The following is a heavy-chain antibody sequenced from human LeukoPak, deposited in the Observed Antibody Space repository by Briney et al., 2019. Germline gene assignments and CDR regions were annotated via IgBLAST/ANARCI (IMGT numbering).Heavy chain of an antibody. D-gene: IGHD5-24*01. J-gene: IGHJ4*02. V-gene: IGHV3-23*01. CDR1: GFTFSSYA. CDR3: TKGREMATIGAYY. Sequence: QSGGSLSLSCAASGFTFSSYAMRWVRQAPGEGLEWVSAISGSGDSTYYADSVKGRFTISRDHYTNTLSLQINSLRAEETAVYYCTKGREMATIGAYYWGQGTLVTVSS. CDR2: ISGSGDST.